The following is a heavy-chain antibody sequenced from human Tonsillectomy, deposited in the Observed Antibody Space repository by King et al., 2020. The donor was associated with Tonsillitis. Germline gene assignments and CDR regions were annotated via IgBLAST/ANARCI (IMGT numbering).Heavy chain of an antibody. CDR1: GFTFSTYS. D-gene: IGHD2-2*01. J-gene: IGHJ5*02. Sequence: VQLVESGGGLVKPGGSLRLSCAASGFTFSTYSMNWVRQAPGKGLEWVSSITSSSSYIYYADSVKGRFTISRDNAKNSLYLQMNSLRAEDTAVYYCARAPAALNWFDPWGQGTPVTVSS. V-gene: IGHV3-21*01. CDR3: ARAPAALNWFDP. CDR2: ITSSSSYI.